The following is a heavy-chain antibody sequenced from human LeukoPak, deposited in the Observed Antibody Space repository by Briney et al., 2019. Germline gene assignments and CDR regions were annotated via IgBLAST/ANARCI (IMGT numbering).Heavy chain of an antibody. Sequence: ASVKVSCKASGYTFTSYGISWVRQAPGQGLEWMGWISAYNGNTNYAQKLQGRVTMTTDTSTSTAYMELRSLRSDDTAVYYCARDKSDDFWSGYYPFDYWGQGTLVTVSS. J-gene: IGHJ4*02. CDR1: GYTFTSYG. D-gene: IGHD3-3*01. CDR2: ISAYNGNT. V-gene: IGHV1-18*01. CDR3: ARDKSDDFWSGYYPFDY.